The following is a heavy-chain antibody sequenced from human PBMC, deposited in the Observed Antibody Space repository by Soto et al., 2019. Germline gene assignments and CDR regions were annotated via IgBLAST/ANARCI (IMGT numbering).Heavy chain of an antibody. CDR3: ASVRAQSWNNAGMDV. V-gene: IGHV5-51*01. Sequence: GESLKISCKGSGYCFTSYLLGWVRQMPGKGLEWIVLSYPGESDTRYSPSFQGQVTISADKSISTAYLQGSSLKASDTAMYYWASVRAQSWNNAGMDVWGQGTTVTVSS. D-gene: IGHD1-1*01. J-gene: IGHJ6*02. CDR2: SYPGESDT. CDR1: GYCFTSYL.